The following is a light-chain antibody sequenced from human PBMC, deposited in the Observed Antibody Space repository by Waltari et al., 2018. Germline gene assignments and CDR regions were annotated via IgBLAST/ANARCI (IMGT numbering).Light chain of an antibody. Sequence: QSALTQPRSVSGSPGPSVTISCTGTSSDVGCYNYVTWYQHHPGKAPKLMLYDVYKRPSGVPDRFSGSKSGNTASLTISGLQVEDEADYYCCSYAGSYTLIFGGGTKLTVL. CDR3: CSYAGSYTLI. CDR2: DVY. V-gene: IGLV2-11*01. CDR1: SSDVGCYNY. J-gene: IGLJ2*01.